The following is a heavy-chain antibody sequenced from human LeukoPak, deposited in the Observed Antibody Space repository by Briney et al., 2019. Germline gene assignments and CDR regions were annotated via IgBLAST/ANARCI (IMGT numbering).Heavy chain of an antibody. CDR1: DDSMTGYY. CDR3: ARQPYRSGAYYFDY. V-gene: IGHV4-59*08. CDR2: IFHSGDT. D-gene: IGHD2-15*01. J-gene: IGHJ4*02. Sequence: SETLSLTCTVSDDSMTGYYWSWIRQPPGKGLEWVAYIFHSGDTNYNPSLRSRITISIDTSKNQFSLKLPSVTAADPAVYYCARQPYRSGAYYFDYWGQGTLITVSS.